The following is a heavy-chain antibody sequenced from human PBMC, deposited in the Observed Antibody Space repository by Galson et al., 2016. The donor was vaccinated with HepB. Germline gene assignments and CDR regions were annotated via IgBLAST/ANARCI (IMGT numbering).Heavy chain of an antibody. CDR1: GFSLSTSGVS. CDR3: AHQHGEVRGVIGAFDI. Sequence: PALVKPTQTLTLTCTFSGFSLSTSGVSVGWIRQPPGKALEWLALIYWDDDKRYSPSLKSRVTITKDTSKNQVVLTMTNMVPVDTGTYYCAHQHGEVRGVIGAFDIWGQGTMVTVSS. CDR2: IYWDDDK. J-gene: IGHJ3*02. V-gene: IGHV2-5*02. D-gene: IGHD3-10*01.